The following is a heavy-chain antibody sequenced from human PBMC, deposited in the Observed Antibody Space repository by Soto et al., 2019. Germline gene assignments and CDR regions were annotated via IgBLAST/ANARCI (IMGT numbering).Heavy chain of an antibody. CDR2: MSGSDGRT. CDR1: GFTCSRYG. D-gene: IGHD5-12*01. V-gene: IGHV3-23*01. J-gene: IGHJ2*01. CDR3: TKHLRDGYGGGAFDR. Sequence: PGWALRLSCGASGFTCSRYGMTRVRPAPGKGLEWVSAMSGSDGRTYYADSVKGRFTISRDKSKNMVYLQMSSLRAEDTAVEDGTKHLRDGYGGGAFDRWGHGTLVPVSS.